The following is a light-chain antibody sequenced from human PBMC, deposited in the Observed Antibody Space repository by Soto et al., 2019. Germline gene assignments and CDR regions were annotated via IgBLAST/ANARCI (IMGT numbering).Light chain of an antibody. J-gene: IGKJ1*01. V-gene: IGKV3-20*01. CDR1: QSFSSSY. Sequence: VLTQSPGTLSLSPGERATLACRASQSFSSSYLAWYHQKPGQDPRLLIYGASSRATGIPDRFSGSGSGTDFTLTISRLEPEDFAVYYCHQYGSSPPLPLGQETKVEIK. CDR3: HQYGSSPPLP. CDR2: GAS.